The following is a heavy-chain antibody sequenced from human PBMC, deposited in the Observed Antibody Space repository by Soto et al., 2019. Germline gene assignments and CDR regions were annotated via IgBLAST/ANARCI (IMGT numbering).Heavy chain of an antibody. J-gene: IGHJ4*02. Sequence: EVQLVESGGALVKPGGSLRLSCAASGFTFTDYTMSWVRQAPGKGLEWVSSIYSSSMYIYYADSVRGRFTISRDNAKNSLYLQMNNLKGDDTAVYYCARALLGIVLTNCDYWGQGTLATVSS. V-gene: IGHV3-21*01. CDR2: IYSSSMYI. CDR1: GFTFTDYT. D-gene: IGHD3-22*01. CDR3: ARALLGIVLTNCDY.